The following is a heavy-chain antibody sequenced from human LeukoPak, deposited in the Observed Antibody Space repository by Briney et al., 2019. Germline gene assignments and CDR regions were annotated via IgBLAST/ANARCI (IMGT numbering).Heavy chain of an antibody. D-gene: IGHD5-24*01. V-gene: IGHV3-13*05. CDR3: ARATSYDAYNKEDAFDI. Sequence: GGSLRLSRAPSGFNFSSYDMHWVRQATGKGLEWVSAIGTAGDPYYPGSVKGRFTISRENAKNSLYLQMNSLGAGDTAVYYFARATSYDAYNKEDAFDIWGQGTMVTVSS. J-gene: IGHJ3*02. CDR1: GFNFSSYD. CDR2: IGTAGDP.